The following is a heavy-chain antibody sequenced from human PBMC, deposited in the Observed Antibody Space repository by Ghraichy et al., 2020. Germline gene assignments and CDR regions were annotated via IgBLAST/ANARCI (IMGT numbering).Heavy chain of an antibody. V-gene: IGHV4-61*01. CDR2: IYYSGST. CDR3: ARTKYSGSYWVCDY. Sequence: SETLSLTCTVSGGSVSSGSYYWSWIRQPPGKGLEWIGYIYYSGSTNYNPSLKSRVTISVDTSKNQFSLKLSSVTAADTAVYYCARTKYSGSYWVCDYWGQGTLVTVSS. J-gene: IGHJ4*02. D-gene: IGHD1-26*01. CDR1: GGSVSSGSYY.